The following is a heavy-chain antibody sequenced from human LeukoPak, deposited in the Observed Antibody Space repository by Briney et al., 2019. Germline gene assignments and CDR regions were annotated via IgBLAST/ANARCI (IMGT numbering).Heavy chain of an antibody. CDR2: ISAYNGNT. Sequence: ASVKVSCKASGYTFTSYGISWVRQAPGQGLERMGWISAYNGNTNYAQKLQGRVTMTTDTSTSTAYMELRSLRSDDTAVYYCARGSGVIVVVPAAKRSRDAFDIWGQGTMVTVSS. V-gene: IGHV1-18*01. CDR1: GYTFTSYG. D-gene: IGHD2-2*01. CDR3: ARGSGVIVVVPAAKRSRDAFDI. J-gene: IGHJ3*02.